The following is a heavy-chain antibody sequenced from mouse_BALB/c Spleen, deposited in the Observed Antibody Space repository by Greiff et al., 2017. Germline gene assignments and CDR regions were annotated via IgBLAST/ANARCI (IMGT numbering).Heavy chain of an antibody. D-gene: IGHD2-1*01. CDR3: ASYGNYGAMDY. CDR1: GFTFSSYA. CDR2: ISSGGRT. Sequence: EVHLVESGGGLVKPGGSLKLSCAASGFTFSSYAMSWVRQTPEKRLEWVASISSGGRTYYPDSVKGRFTISRDNARNILYLQMSSLRSEDTAMYYCASYGNYGAMDYWGQGTSVTVSS. V-gene: IGHV5-6-5*01. J-gene: IGHJ4*01.